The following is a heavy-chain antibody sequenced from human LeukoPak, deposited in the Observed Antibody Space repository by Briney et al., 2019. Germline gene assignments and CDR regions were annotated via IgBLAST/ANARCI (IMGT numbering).Heavy chain of an antibody. CDR3: ARRIAAAGRFDP. V-gene: IGHV4-31*03. CDR2: IYYSGST. J-gene: IGHJ5*02. CDR1: GGSISSGGYY. D-gene: IGHD6-13*01. Sequence: SQTLSLTCTVSGGSISSGGYYWSWIRQHPGKGLEWIGYIYYSGSTYYNPSLKSRVTISVDTSKNQFSLKLNSVTAADTAVYHCARRIAAAGRFDPWGQGTLVTVSS.